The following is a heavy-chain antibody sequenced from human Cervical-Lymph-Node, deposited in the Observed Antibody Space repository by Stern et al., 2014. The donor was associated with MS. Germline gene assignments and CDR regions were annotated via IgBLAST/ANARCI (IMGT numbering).Heavy chain of an antibody. D-gene: IGHD6-19*01. J-gene: IGHJ4*02. CDR2: ISGSGDST. CDR1: GFTFSNYA. CDR3: AKEGILVASFDY. Sequence: EMQLVESGGSLVQPGGSLRLSCAASGFTFSNYAMSWVRQAPGKGLEWVSAISGSGDSTSSADSVQGRFTISRDHSQNTLYLQMNSLRADDPAVYHCAKEGILVASFDYWGQGPLVTVSS. V-gene: IGHV3-23*04.